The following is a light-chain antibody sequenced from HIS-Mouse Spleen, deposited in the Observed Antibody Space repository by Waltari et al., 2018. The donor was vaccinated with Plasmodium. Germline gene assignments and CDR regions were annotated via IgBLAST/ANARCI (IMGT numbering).Light chain of an antibody. CDR1: SSNIGSNY. CDR2: RNN. Sequence: QSVLTQPPSASGTPGQRVTISCSGSSSNIGSNYVYWYQQLPGTAPKLLIHRNNQRPLGVPYRFSGSKSGTSASLAISGAQVEDEADYYCYSTDSSGNHRVFGGGTKLTVL. CDR3: YSTDSSGNHRV. V-gene: IGLV1-47*01. J-gene: IGLJ3*02.